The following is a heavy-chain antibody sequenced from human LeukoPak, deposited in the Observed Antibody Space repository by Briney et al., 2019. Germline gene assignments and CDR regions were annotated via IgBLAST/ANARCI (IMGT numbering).Heavy chain of an antibody. CDR3: ARDAYRSSSPLDMDV. V-gene: IGHV1-2*02. Sequence: ASVKVSCKASGYTFTGYDMHWVRQAPGQGLEWMGWINPNSGGTHYAQKFQGRVTMTRDTSISTGYMELSRLRSDDTAVYYCARDAYRSSSPLDMDVWGQGTTVTVSS. CDR2: INPNSGGT. CDR1: GYTFTGYD. D-gene: IGHD6-6*01. J-gene: IGHJ6*02.